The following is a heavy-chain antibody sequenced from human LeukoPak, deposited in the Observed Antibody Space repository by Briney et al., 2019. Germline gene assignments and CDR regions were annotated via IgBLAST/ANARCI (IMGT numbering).Heavy chain of an antibody. CDR1: GGSISSYY. J-gene: IGHJ4*02. D-gene: IGHD6-19*01. V-gene: IGHV4-59*12. CDR2: IYYSGST. Sequence: SETLSLTCTVSGGSISSYYWSWIRQPPGKGLEWIGYIYYSGSTNYNPSLKSRVTISVDTSKNQFSLKLSSVTAADTAVYYCARGTRVAGTTTKFDYWGQGTLVTVSS. CDR3: ARGTRVAGTTTKFDY.